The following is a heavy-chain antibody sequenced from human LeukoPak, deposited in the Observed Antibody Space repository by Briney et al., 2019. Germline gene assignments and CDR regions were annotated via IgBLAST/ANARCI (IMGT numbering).Heavy chain of an antibody. J-gene: IGHJ3*01. V-gene: IGHV3-23*01. CDR2: ISGSGGST. CDR1: GFTFSSFA. Sequence: GGSLRLSCAASGFTFSSFAMSWVRQAPGKGLEWLSGISGSGGSTYYADSVKGRFTISRDNSKNTLFLQMNSLRAEDTAVYYCAKDRSCSGSSCNVGSWGQGTMVTVSS. D-gene: IGHD2-2*01. CDR3: AKDRSCSGSSCNVGS.